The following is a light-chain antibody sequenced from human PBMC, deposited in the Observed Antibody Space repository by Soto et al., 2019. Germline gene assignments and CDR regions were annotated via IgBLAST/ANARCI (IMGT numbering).Light chain of an antibody. CDR3: QQYGSSPTWT. Sequence: EIVLAQSPGTLSLSPGERATLSCRAIQSVTNSFLAWYQQKPGQAPRLLIYGASRRATGIPDRFTGSGSGTDFTLTISSLEPEDFAVYYCQQYGSSPTWTFGQGAKVDIK. CDR2: GAS. J-gene: IGKJ1*01. CDR1: QSVTNSF. V-gene: IGKV3-20*01.